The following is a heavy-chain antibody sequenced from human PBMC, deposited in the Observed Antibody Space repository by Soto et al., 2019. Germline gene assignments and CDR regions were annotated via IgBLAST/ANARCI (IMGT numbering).Heavy chain of an antibody. V-gene: IGHV4-59*01. J-gene: IGHJ4*02. D-gene: IGHD3-16*01. Sequence: PSETLSLTCTVSGVSISSYYWSWIRQPPGKGLEWIGYIYYSGSTNYNPSLKSRVTISGDTSKNQFSLKLSSVTAADTAVYYCDMGDYFDYWGQGTLVTVS. CDR2: IYYSGST. CDR3: DMGDYFDY. CDR1: GVSISSYY.